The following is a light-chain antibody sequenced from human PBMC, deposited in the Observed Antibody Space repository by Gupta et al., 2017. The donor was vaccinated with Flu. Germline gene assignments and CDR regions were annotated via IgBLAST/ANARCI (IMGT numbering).Light chain of an antibody. V-gene: IGKV1-33*01. CDR3: QQYDNLSLT. CDR1: QDISNY. CDR2: DAS. Sequence: IQMTQSPSSLPASVGDRVTITCQASQDISNYLNWYQQKPGKAPKLLIYDASNLEIGVPSRFSGSGSGTDFTFTISSLQPEDIATYYCQQYDNLSLTFGGGTKVEIK. J-gene: IGKJ4*01.